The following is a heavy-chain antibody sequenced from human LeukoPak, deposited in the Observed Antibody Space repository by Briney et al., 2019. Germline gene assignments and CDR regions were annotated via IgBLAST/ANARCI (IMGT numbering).Heavy chain of an antibody. Sequence: SVKVSCKASGCTFSSYAISWVRQAPGQGLEWMGRIIPIFGAANYAQKFQGRVTTTTDQSTSTPYMELSSMRSEDTAVYYCAIDEYCSSTSCHIFDYWGQGTLVTVSS. CDR1: GCTFSSYA. V-gene: IGHV1-69*05. J-gene: IGHJ4*02. CDR3: AIDEYCSSTSCHIFDY. CDR2: IIPIFGAA. D-gene: IGHD2-2*02.